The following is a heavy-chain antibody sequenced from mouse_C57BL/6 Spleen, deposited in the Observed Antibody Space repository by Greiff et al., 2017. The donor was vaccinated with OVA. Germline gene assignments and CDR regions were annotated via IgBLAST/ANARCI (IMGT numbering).Heavy chain of an antibody. CDR1: GYTFTSYW. D-gene: IGHD2-5*01. J-gene: IGHJ1*03. Sequence: QVQLKESGAELVKPGASVKLSCKASGYTFTSYWMQWVKQRPGQGLEWIGEIDPSDSYTNYNQKFKGKATLTVDTSSSTASMQLSSLTSEDSAVYYCARKGYSNHWYFDVWGTGTTVTVSS. CDR3: ARKGYSNHWYFDV. V-gene: IGHV1-50*01. CDR2: IDPSDSYT.